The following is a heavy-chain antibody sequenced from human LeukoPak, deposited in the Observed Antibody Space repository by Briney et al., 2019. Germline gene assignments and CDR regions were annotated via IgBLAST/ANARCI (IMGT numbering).Heavy chain of an antibody. CDR2: IKEDGTEK. CDR3: VRESRPGGAMGLYHNLDY. D-gene: IGHD1-1*01. Sequence: GGSLRLSCAGSGFTFSDFWMTWVRQTPGKGLEWVANIKEDGTEKNLVDSVKGRFTISRDNTKNLLFLEMNNLRGDDTAIYYCVRESRPGGAMGLYHNLDYWGQGTLVTVSS. J-gene: IGHJ4*02. V-gene: IGHV3-7*01. CDR1: GFTFSDFW.